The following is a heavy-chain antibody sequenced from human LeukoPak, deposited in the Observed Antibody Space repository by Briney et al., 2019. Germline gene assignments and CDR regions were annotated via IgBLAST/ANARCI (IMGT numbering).Heavy chain of an antibody. CDR3: ARRLTQYDCFDP. CDR2: TYYRSTWYN. J-gene: IGHJ5*02. V-gene: IGHV6-1*01. CDR1: GDSVSSNSVT. Sequence: SQTLSLTCAISGDSVSSNSVTWNWIRQSPSRGLEWLGRTYYRSTWYNDYAVSVRVRITVNPDTSKNQFSLHLNSVTPEGTAVYYCARRLTQYDCFDPWGQGILVTVSS. D-gene: IGHD2-2*01.